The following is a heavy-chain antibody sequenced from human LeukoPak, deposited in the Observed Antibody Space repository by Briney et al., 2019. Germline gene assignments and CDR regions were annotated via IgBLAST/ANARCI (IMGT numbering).Heavy chain of an antibody. CDR2: FDPEDGET. CDR1: GYTLTELS. Sequence: ASGKVSCKVSGYTLTELSMHWVRQAPGKGLEWMGGFDPEDGETIYAQKFQGRVTMTEDTSTDTAYMELSSLRSEDTAVYYCATDFGRTYYFDYWGQGTLVTVSS. CDR3: ATDFGRTYYFDY. J-gene: IGHJ4*02. D-gene: IGHD3-10*01. V-gene: IGHV1-24*01.